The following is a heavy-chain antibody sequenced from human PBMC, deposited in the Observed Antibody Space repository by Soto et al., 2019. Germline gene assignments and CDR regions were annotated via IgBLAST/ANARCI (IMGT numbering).Heavy chain of an antibody. CDR3: TRAGSDPGNFYISNYYAMDV. CDR2: IYSGGDT. CDR1: GFIVSSDY. V-gene: IGHV3-53*01. D-gene: IGHD3-10*01. Sequence: XESMQLCCAASGFIVSSDYMSWVRQAPGKGLEWVSLIYSGGDTYYADSVKGRFTISRDISSNTIYLHMTSLRADDTAIYYCTRAGSDPGNFYISNYYAMDVWGRGTTVTVSS. J-gene: IGHJ6*02.